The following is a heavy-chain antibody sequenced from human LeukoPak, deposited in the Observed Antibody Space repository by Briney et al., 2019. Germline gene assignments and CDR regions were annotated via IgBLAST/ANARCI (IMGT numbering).Heavy chain of an antibody. D-gene: IGHD4-11*01. CDR1: GGTFSSYA. V-gene: IGHV1-69*04. CDR2: IIPILGIA. CDR3: ARDTTGAY. J-gene: IGHJ4*02. Sequence: SVKVSCKASGGTFSSYAISWVRQAPGQGLEWMGRIIPILGIANYAQKFQGRVTITADESTSTAYMELSSLRSEDTAVYYCARDTTGAYWGQGTLVTVSS.